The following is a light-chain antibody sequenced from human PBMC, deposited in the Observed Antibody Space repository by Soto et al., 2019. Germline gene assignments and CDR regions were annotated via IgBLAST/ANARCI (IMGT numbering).Light chain of an antibody. J-gene: IGKJ3*01. Sequence: EIVLTQSPGTLSLSPGERATLSCRASQSVSSSYLAWYQQKPGQAPRLLIYGASIRATGIPDRFSGSGSGTDFTLTISRLEPEDFAVYYCQQYGSSLFTFGPGTIVDIK. CDR2: GAS. CDR3: QQYGSSLFT. V-gene: IGKV3-20*01. CDR1: QSVSSSY.